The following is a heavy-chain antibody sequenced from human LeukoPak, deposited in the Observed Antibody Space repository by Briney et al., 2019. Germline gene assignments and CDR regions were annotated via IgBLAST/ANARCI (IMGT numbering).Heavy chain of an antibody. D-gene: IGHD2-15*01. CDR1: GRTVSNNY. CDR2: IYSGGST. CDR3: ARDLRGGNFDY. Sequence: GGSLRLSCAASGRTVSNNYMSWVRQAPGKGLEWVSVIYSGGSTYYADSVKGRFTVSRDNSKNTLYLQMNSLRAEDTAVYYCARDLRGGNFDYWGQGTLVTVSS. J-gene: IGHJ4*02. V-gene: IGHV3-53*01.